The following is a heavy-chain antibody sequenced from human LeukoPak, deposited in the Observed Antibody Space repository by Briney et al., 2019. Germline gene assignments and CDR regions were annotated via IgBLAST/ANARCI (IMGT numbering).Heavy chain of an antibody. CDR1: GFTFSSYA. D-gene: IGHD3-10*01. CDR2: ITISGAAT. CDR3: ATYGSGSYYRKVFDY. J-gene: IGHJ4*02. Sequence: GGSLRLSCAASGFTFSSYAMSWVRQAPGKGLEWVSSITISGAATYYADSVKGRLTISRDNSKTTLYLQMNSLRAEDTAVYYCATYGSGSYYRKVFDYWGQGTLVTVSS. V-gene: IGHV3-23*01.